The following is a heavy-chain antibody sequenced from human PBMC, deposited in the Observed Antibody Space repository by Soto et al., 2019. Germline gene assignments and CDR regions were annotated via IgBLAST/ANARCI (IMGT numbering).Heavy chain of an antibody. Sequence: GGSLRISCAASGFPFYDYTMHWGRQAPGMGLEWVSLISWDGGSTYYADSVKGRFTISRDNSKNSLYLQMNSLRTEDTALYYCAKDAGLRVGYYYGMDVWGQGTTVTVSS. D-gene: IGHD6-19*01. V-gene: IGHV3-43*01. J-gene: IGHJ6*02. CDR2: ISWDGGST. CDR3: AKDAGLRVGYYYGMDV. CDR1: GFPFYDYT.